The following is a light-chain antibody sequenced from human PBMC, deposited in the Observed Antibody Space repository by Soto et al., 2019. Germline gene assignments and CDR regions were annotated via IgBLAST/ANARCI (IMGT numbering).Light chain of an antibody. V-gene: IGLV2-14*03. CDR3: SSYTATHTPL. J-gene: IGLJ2*01. Sequence: QSALTQPASVTGSLGQSITISCTGTTSDIGSYDYVAWYQKYPGKAPKLLIYEVSKRPSRISDRFSGSKSGNTASLTISGLQAEDEGDYYCSSYTATHTPLFGGGTKLTVL. CDR2: EVS. CDR1: TSDIGSYDY.